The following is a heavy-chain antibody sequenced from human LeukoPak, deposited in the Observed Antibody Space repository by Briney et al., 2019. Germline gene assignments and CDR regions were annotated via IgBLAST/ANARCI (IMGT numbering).Heavy chain of an antibody. CDR3: ARPENRGLSTQSYYYYMDV. D-gene: IGHD6-19*01. V-gene: IGHV3-7*01. CDR1: GFTLGRDW. J-gene: IGHJ6*03. Sequence: PRCPSCAVSGFTLGRDWTGWVRHAPEEGLEWVANINTVGRQIHYVESVKGRFTISRDKATNSLYLQMNSLRADDTAVYYCARPENRGLSTQSYYYYMDVWGKGTVVTVSS. CDR2: INTVGRQI.